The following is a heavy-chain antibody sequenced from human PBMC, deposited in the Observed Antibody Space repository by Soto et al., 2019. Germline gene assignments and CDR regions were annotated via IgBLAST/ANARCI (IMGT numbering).Heavy chain of an antibody. D-gene: IGHD3-9*01. J-gene: IGHJ4*02. Sequence: EVQLLESGGGLVQPGGSLRLSCAASGFTFSSYAMSWVRQAPGKGLEWVSAISGSGGSTYYADSVKGRFTISRDNSKNTLYLQMNSLRAEDTAVYYCAKDQEYYDILTGYRPDYFDYWGQGTLVTVSS. CDR1: GFTFSSYA. CDR2: ISGSGGST. CDR3: AKDQEYYDILTGYRPDYFDY. V-gene: IGHV3-23*01.